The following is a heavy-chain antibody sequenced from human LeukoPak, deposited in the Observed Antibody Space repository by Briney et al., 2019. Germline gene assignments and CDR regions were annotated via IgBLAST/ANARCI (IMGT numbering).Heavy chain of an antibody. J-gene: IGHJ3*02. CDR3: ARDLREHGVFDI. V-gene: IGHV3-53*01. CDR1: GFTVSSNY. CDR2: IYSDGST. Sequence: GGSLRLSRAASGFTVSSNYMSWVRQAPGKGLEWVSEIYSDGSTYYAASVKGRFSISRDNSKKTVYLQMNSLRAEDTAVYFCARDLREHGVFDIWGEGKMVTVSS. D-gene: IGHD1-26*01.